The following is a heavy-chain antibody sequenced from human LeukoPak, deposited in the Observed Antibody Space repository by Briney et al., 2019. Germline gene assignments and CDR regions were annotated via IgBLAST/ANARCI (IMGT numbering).Heavy chain of an antibody. CDR1: GFTFSSYW. D-gene: IGHD5-24*01. V-gene: IGHV3-7*01. Sequence: GGSLRLSCAASGFTFSSYWMSWVRQAPGKGLEWVANIKQDGSEKYYVDSVKGRFTISRDNAKNSLYLQMNSLRAEDTAVYYCARVEDTDGYNPLHFDYRGQGTLVTVSS. J-gene: IGHJ4*02. CDR2: IKQDGSEK. CDR3: ARVEDTDGYNPLHFDY.